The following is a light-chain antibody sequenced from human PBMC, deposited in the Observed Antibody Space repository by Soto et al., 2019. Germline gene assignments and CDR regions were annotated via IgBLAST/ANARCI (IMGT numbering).Light chain of an antibody. CDR2: WAS. J-gene: IGKJ1*01. V-gene: IGKV4-1*01. Sequence: DIVMTQSPDSLAVSLGERATINCKSSQSVLYSSNNKNNLVWYQQKPGQPPKLLIYWASTRESGVPDRFSGSGSGTDFPLTISRLQAEDVAVYYCQQSYSTPPTFGQGTQVEIK. CDR3: QQSYSTPPT. CDR1: QSVLYSSNNKNN.